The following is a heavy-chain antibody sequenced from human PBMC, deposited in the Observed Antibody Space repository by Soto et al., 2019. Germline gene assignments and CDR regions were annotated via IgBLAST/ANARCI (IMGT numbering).Heavy chain of an antibody. CDR2: ICYSGGT. CDR3: GSHGTYCGGDWSPWFDY. Sequence: SETLCLTCTVSGGTISSYAWSWIRQAPGKGLEWIGDICYSGGTTYNPYLKRRVTISVDASKNQFSLKLSTRMAADAAVYYCGSHGTYCGGDWSPWFDYWGQGTLVTVSS. CDR1: GGTISSYA. J-gene: IGHJ4*02. D-gene: IGHD2-21*02. V-gene: IGHV4-59*12.